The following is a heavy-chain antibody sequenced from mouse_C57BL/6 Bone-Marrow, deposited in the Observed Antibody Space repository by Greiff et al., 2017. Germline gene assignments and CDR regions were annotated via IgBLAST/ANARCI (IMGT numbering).Heavy chain of an antibody. CDR3: VTVDY. CDR1: GFTFTDYY. CDR2: ISNKANGYTT. Sequence: DVKLVESGGGLVQPGASLRLSCAASGFTFTDYYMSWVRQPPGKAPEWLALISNKANGYTTEYTASVKGRFTISRDNSPNLLYLQMNTLRAEDSATYSCVTVDYWGQGTTLTVPS. V-gene: IGHV7-4*01. J-gene: IGHJ2*01.